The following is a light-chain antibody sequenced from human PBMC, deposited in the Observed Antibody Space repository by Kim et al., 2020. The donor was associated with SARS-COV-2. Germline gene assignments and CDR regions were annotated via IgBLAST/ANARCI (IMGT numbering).Light chain of an antibody. V-gene: IGLV2-14*03. CDR1: SGDIGNSNI. Sequence: QSALTQPVSMSGSPGQSITISCSGTSGDIGNSNIVSWYQQHSGEAPRLIIYDVRNRPSGVSARFSGSKSANMASLTISGLRSEDEADYYCCSTSNTLDYVFGSGTKVTVL. CDR2: DVR. CDR3: CSTSNTLDYV. J-gene: IGLJ1*01.